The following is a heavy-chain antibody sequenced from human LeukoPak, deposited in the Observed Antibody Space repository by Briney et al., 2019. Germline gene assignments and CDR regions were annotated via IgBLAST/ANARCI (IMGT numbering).Heavy chain of an antibody. CDR3: ARGYYDSSGQYYRGIFDY. D-gene: IGHD3-22*01. CDR1: GGSIRSYY. Sequence: SETLSLTCTVSGGSIRSYYWSWIRQPPGKGLEWIGYIYYSGSTDYNPSLKSRVTISVATSKNQFSLKVSSATAADTAVYYCARGYYDSSGQYYRGIFDYWGQGTLVTVSS. CDR2: IYYSGST. V-gene: IGHV4-59*01. J-gene: IGHJ4*02.